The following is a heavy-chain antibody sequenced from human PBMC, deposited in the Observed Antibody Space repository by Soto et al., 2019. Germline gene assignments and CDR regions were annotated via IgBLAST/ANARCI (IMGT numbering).Heavy chain of an antibody. CDR3: AGDSGWYGSYYDY. D-gene: IGHD6-19*01. CDR1: GFTFSSYG. CDR2: ISYDGSNK. V-gene: IGHV3-30*03. Sequence: QVQLVESGGGVVQPGRSLRLSCAASGFTFSSYGMHWVRQAPGKGLEWVAVISYDGSNKYYADSVKGRFTISRDNSKKTLYLQMDSLRAEDTAVYYCAGDSGWYGSYYDYWGQGTLVTVSS. J-gene: IGHJ4*02.